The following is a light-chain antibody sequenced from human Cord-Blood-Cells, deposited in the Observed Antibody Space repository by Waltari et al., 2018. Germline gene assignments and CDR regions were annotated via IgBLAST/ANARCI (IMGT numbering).Light chain of an antibody. CDR1: SSDGGSYTL. CDR2: EGS. Sequence: QSALTQPASVSGSPGQSITISCTGTSSDGGSYTLVAWYQQHPGKAPKPMIYEGSKRPSGVSNRFSGSKSGNTASLTISGLQAEDEADYYCCSYAGSSTLFGGGTKLTVL. J-gene: IGLJ2*01. CDR3: CSYAGSSTL. V-gene: IGLV2-23*01.